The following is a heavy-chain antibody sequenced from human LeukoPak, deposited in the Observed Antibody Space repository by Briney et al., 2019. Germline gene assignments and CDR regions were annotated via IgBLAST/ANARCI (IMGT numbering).Heavy chain of an antibody. D-gene: IGHD3-10*01. CDR1: GYSFTSHY. CDR2: INPNSGGT. Sequence: ASVKVSCKASGYSFTSHYMHWVRQAPGQGLEWMGWINPNSGGTNYAQKFQGRVTMTRDTSISTAYMELSRLRSDDTAVYYCAREKRINHAFDIWGQGTMVTVSS. CDR3: AREKRINHAFDI. J-gene: IGHJ3*02. V-gene: IGHV1-2*02.